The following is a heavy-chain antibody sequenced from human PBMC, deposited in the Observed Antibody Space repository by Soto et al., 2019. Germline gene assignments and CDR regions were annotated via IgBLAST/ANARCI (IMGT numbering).Heavy chain of an antibody. CDR1: GGSISSGGQY. Sequence: QVQLKESGPGLVKPSRTLSLTCTVSGGSISSGGQYWSWIRLHPGKGLEWIGYIYDSGSTYYNPSLRSRVTISVATSKKQFSLKLRSVTAADTAVYYCARDAAEYYFDYWGQGTLVTVSS. D-gene: IGHD6-25*01. V-gene: IGHV4-31*03. CDR3: ARDAAEYYFDY. J-gene: IGHJ4*02. CDR2: IYDSGST.